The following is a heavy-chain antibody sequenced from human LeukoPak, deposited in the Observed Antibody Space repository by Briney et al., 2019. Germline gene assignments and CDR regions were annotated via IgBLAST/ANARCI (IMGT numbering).Heavy chain of an antibody. CDR2: INPSGGST. CDR1: GYTFTSYY. V-gene: IGHV1-46*01. J-gene: IGHJ5*02. CDR3: ARDHPIGADGFDP. D-gene: IGHD4/OR15-4a*01. Sequence: GASVKVSCTASGYTFTSYYMHWVRQAPGQGLEWMGIINPSGGSTSYAQKFQGRVTMTRDTSTSTVYMELSSLRSEDTAVYYCARDHPIGADGFDPWGQGTLVTVSS.